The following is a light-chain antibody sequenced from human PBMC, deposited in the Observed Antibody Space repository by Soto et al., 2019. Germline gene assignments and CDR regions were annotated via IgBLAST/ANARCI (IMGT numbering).Light chain of an antibody. CDR1: QHIATY. CDR2: GAT. Sequence: DVQMTQSPSSLSASVGDTVTITCRASQHIATYLQWFQQRPGRAPSLLIYGATSMHTEVPSRFSGSGSGTDFTLTISGLQPEDFATYYCQQTYNNISFGGGTKVDIK. V-gene: IGKV1-39*01. CDR3: QQTYNNIS. J-gene: IGKJ4*01.